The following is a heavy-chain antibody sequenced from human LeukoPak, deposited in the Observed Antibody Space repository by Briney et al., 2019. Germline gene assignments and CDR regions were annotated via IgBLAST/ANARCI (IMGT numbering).Heavy chain of an antibody. Sequence: GGSLRLSCAASGFTFSSYGMHWVRQAPGKGREWVAVIWYDGSNKYYADSVKGRFTISRDNSKTPPYLQMNSLRAEDTAVYYCARDIVVVPAASDAFDIWGQGTMVTVSS. V-gene: IGHV3-33*01. CDR2: IWYDGSNK. J-gene: IGHJ3*02. CDR3: ARDIVVVPAASDAFDI. CDR1: GFTFSSYG. D-gene: IGHD2-2*01.